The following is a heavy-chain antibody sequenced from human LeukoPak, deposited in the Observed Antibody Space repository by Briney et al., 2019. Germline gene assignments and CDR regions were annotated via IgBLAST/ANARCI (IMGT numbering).Heavy chain of an antibody. CDR1: GGSISSSSYY. D-gene: IGHD2-2*01. V-gene: IGHV4-39*07. CDR2: IYYSGST. Sequence: PSETLSLTCTVSGGSISSSSYYWGWIRQPPGKGLEGIGSIYYSGSTYYNPSLKSRVNISVDTSKNQFSLKLSSVTAADTAVYYCARVKRKYQVLKPLHEIPSHYFDYWGQGTLVTVSS. CDR3: ARVKRKYQVLKPLHEIPSHYFDY. J-gene: IGHJ4*02.